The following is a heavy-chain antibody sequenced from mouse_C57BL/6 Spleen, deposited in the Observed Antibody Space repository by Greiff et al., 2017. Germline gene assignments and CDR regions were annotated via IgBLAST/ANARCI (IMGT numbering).Heavy chain of an antibody. CDR3: ARGTMVTTGGAWFAY. CDR2: IYPSDSET. V-gene: IGHV1-61*01. CDR1: GYTFTSYW. J-gene: IGHJ3*01. Sequence: VQLQQPGAELVRPGSSVKLSCKASGYTFTSYWMDWVQQRPGQGLEWIGNIYPSDSETHYNQTFKDKVPLTVDKASSTAYMQLSSLTSEDSAVYYCARGTMVTTGGAWFAYWGQGTLVTVSA. D-gene: IGHD2-2*01.